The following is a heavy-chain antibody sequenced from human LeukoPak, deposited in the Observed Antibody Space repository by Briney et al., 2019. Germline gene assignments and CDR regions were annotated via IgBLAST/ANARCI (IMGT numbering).Heavy chain of an antibody. J-gene: IGHJ6*02. CDR3: ARAAGSSWSYYYYGMDV. V-gene: IGHV4-31*03. CDR2: IYYSGST. CDR1: GGSISSGGYY. D-gene: IGHD6-13*01. Sequence: SQTLSLTCTVSGGSISSGGYYWSWIRQHPGKGLEWIGYIYYSGSTYYNPSLKSRVTISVDTSKNQFSLKLSSVTAADTAVYYCARAAGSSWSYYYYGMDVWGQGTTVTVSS.